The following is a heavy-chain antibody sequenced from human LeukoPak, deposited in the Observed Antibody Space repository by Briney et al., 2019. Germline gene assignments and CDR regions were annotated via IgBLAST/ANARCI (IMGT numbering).Heavy chain of an antibody. D-gene: IGHD2-15*01. J-gene: IGHJ4*02. Sequence: ASVKVSCKASGYTFTNYAMHWVRQAPGQRLEWMGWINAGNGNTKYSQKFQGRVTITRDTSASTAYMELSSLRSEDTAVYYCARGYCSGGSCGGGDYDFDYWGQGTLVTVSS. CDR1: GYTFTNYA. CDR3: ARGYCSGGSCGGGDYDFDY. CDR2: INAGNGNT. V-gene: IGHV1-3*01.